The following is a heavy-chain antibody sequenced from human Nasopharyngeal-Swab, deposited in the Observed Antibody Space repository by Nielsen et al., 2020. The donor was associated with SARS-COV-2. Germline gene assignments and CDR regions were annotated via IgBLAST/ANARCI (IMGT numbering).Heavy chain of an antibody. V-gene: IGHV7-4-1*02. J-gene: IGHJ4*02. CDR2: INTNTGNP. Sequence: WVRHAPVQGLEWMGWINTNTGNPTYAQGFTGRFVFSLDTSVSTAYLQISSLKAEDTAVYYCARDAVGATIGFFYYWGQGTLVTVSS. CDR3: ARDAVGATIGFFYY. D-gene: IGHD1-26*01.